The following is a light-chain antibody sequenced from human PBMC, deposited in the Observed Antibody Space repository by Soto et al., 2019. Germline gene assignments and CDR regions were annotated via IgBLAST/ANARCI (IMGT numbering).Light chain of an antibody. Sequence: QSVLTQPASVSGSPGQSITISCTGTSSDVGGYDYVSWYQHHPGKAPKLMIYDVSNRPSGVSNRFSGSKSGNTASLTISGLQAEDEADYYCSSYTSSSLYVFGTGTKVTLL. V-gene: IGLV2-14*03. J-gene: IGLJ1*01. CDR3: SSYTSSSLYV. CDR1: SSDVGGYDY. CDR2: DVS.